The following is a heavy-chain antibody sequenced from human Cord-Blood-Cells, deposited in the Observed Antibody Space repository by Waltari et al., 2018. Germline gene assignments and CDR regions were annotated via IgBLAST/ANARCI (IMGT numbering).Heavy chain of an antibody. Sequence: QVQLVQSGAEVKKPGASVKVSCKASGYTFTSYVMHLVRQAPGQRLEWMGWINAGNGNTKYSQKLQGRVTITRDTSASTAYMELSSLRSEDTAVYYCARSGARRGVIYYGIDVWGQGTTVTVSS. J-gene: IGHJ6*02. CDR1: GYTFTSYV. CDR3: ARSGARRGVIYYGIDV. CDR2: INAGNGNT. D-gene: IGHD3-10*01. V-gene: IGHV1-3*01.